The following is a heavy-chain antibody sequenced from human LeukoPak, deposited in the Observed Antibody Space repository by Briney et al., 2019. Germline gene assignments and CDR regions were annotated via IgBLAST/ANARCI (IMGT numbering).Heavy chain of an antibody. J-gene: IGHJ3*02. D-gene: IGHD4-23*01. V-gene: IGHV4-34*01. CDR3: ARGNTVVSRFDAFDT. CDR2: INHSGST. CDR1: GGSLSGYY. Sequence: SETLSLTCAVYGGSLSGYYGSWIRQPPGKGLEWIGEINHSGSTNYNPSLKSRVTISVDTSKNQFSLKLSSVTAADTAVYYCARGNTVVSRFDAFDTWGQGTMVTVSS.